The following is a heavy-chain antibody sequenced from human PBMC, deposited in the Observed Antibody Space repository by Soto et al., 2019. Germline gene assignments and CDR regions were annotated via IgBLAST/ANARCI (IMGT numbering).Heavy chain of an antibody. D-gene: IGHD6-13*01. CDR2: IYHIGST. CDR3: ARSPRSIAAGGIDF. CDR1: GGSISSPNL. J-gene: IGHJ4*01. V-gene: IGHV4-4*02. Sequence: QVRLQESGPGLVKPSGTLSLTCAVSGGSISSPNLWTWVRQPPGKGLEWIGEIYHIGSTTFNPSLKSRVTVSVDKSKNHFSLKLSSVTAADTAVYYCARSPRSIAAGGIDFWGLGILVTVSS.